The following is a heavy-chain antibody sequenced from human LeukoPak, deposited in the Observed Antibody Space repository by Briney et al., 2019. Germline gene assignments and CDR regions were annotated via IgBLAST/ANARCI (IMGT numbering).Heavy chain of an antibody. CDR3: ARGAITPHIVVGTAPDY. V-gene: IGHV1-18*01. D-gene: IGHD2-21*02. CDR2: ISAYNGNT. Sequence: GASVRVSCKASGYTFTSYGISWGRQAPGQGLEWMGWISAYNGNTKYAQKLQGSDTITTDTSTSTAYMELRSLRSDDTAVYYWARGAITPHIVVGTAPDYWGQGTLVTVSS. CDR1: GYTFTSYG. J-gene: IGHJ4*02.